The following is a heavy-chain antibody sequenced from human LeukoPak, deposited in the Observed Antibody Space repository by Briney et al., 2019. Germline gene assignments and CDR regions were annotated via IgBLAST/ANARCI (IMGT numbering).Heavy chain of an antibody. CDR3: AKRAAGTSSYYYYMDV. Sequence: GGSLRLSCAASGFTFTTYAMNWVRQAPGKGLEWVSAIGGSGGSTYYADSVKGRFTISRDNSKNTLYLQMNSLGAEDTAVYYCAKRAAGTSSYYYYMDVWGKGTTVTVSS. CDR2: IGGSGGST. CDR1: GFTFTTYA. D-gene: IGHD6-13*01. J-gene: IGHJ6*03. V-gene: IGHV3-23*01.